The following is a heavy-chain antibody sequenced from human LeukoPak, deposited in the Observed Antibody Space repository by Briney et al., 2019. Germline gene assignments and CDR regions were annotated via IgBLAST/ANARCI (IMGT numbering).Heavy chain of an antibody. V-gene: IGHV1-69*13. D-gene: IGHD5-12*01. Sequence: ASVKVSCKASGGTFSSYAISWVRQAPGQGLEWMGGIIPIFGTANYAQKFQGRVTITADESTSTAYMELSSLRSEDTAVYYCAISVDIVATTQQLVRTPSYYYGMDVWGQGTTVTVSS. CDR2: IIPIFGTA. J-gene: IGHJ6*02. CDR1: GGTFSSYA. CDR3: AISVDIVATTQQLVRTPSYYYGMDV.